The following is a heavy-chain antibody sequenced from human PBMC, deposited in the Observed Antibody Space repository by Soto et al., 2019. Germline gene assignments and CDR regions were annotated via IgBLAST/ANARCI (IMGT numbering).Heavy chain of an antibody. CDR3: AREFVGYCSGGSCYGVKNYYYYYMDV. Sequence: GGSLRLSCAASGFTVSSNYMSWVRQAPGKGLEWVSVIYSGGSTYYADSVKGRFTISRHNSKNTMYLQMNSRRAEDTAVYYCAREFVGYCSGGSCYGVKNYYYYYMDVWGKGTTVTVSS. D-gene: IGHD2-15*01. J-gene: IGHJ6*03. V-gene: IGHV3-53*04. CDR2: IYSGGST. CDR1: GFTVSSNY.